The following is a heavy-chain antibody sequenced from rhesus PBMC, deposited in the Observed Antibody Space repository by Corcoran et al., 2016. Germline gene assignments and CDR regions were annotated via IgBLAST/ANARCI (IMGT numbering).Heavy chain of an antibody. CDR3: VRGRVVNDRGADY. CDR1: GGFISSNP. V-gene: IGHV4-147*01. D-gene: IGHD3-28*01. J-gene: IGHJ4*01. Sequence: QVQLQESGPGLVKPSETLSLTCGVSGGFISSNPWSWIRKAPGKGLEWIGRIFGDGGSTSYNPSLTSRVTISTDTSKNQFSLKLNSVTAADTAVYYCVRGRVVNDRGADYWGQGVLVTVSS. CDR2: IFGDGGST.